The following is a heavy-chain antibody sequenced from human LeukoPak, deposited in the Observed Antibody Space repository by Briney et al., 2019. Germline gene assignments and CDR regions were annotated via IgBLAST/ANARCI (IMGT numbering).Heavy chain of an antibody. CDR2: INAGNGHT. V-gene: IGHV1-3*01. Sequence: ASVKVSCKASGFAFTNYAMQWVRQAPGQRLEWMGWINAGNGHTRYSQRFQGRVTITRDTSATTVYMEVTSLRSEDTAVYYCARGIWSRTVSSYYFDYWGQGTLVTVSS. CDR1: GFAFTNYA. D-gene: IGHD3-3*01. CDR3: ARGIWSRTVSSYYFDY. J-gene: IGHJ4*02.